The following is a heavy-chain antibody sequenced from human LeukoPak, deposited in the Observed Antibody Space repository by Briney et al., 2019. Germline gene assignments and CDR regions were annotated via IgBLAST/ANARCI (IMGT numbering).Heavy chain of an antibody. J-gene: IGHJ4*02. V-gene: IGHV3-9*01. Sequence: GGSLRLSCAASGFTFDDYAMHWVRQAPGKGLEWVSGISWNSGSIGYADSVKGRFTISRDNAKNSLYLQMNSLRAEDTALYYCAKAGSSWYGPDYWGQGTLVTVSS. CDR2: ISWNSGSI. CDR3: AKAGSSWYGPDY. CDR1: GFTFDDYA. D-gene: IGHD6-13*01.